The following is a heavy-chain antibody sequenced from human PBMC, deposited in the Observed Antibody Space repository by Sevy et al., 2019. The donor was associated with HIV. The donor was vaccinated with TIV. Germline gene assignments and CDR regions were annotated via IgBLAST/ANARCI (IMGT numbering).Heavy chain of an antibody. J-gene: IGHJ4*02. D-gene: IGHD1-26*01. CDR3: ATDLWFRVGASRRGSTFEY. Sequence: ASVKVSCKVSGFALTELSMHWVRQAPGKGLEWMGGFAPKDGDTIYAQNFQGRVTMTEDTSTNTAYMDLGSLGSDETAVYYFATDLWFRVGASRRGSTFEYWGQGTLVTVSS. V-gene: IGHV1-24*01. CDR1: GFALTELS. CDR2: FAPKDGDT.